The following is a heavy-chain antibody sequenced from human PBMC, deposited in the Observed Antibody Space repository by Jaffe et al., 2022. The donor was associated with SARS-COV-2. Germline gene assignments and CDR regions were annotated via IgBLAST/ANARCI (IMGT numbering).Heavy chain of an antibody. D-gene: IGHD3-22*01. Sequence: EVQLVESGGGLVQPGGSLRLSCAASGFTFSSYWMSWVRQAPGKGLEWVAKIKQDGSEKKYVDSVKGRFTISRDNAKNSLFLQIDSLRAEDTAVYYCGRYRSGGYDLDYWGQGTLVTVSS. V-gene: IGHV3-7*01. CDR3: GRYRSGGYDLDY. CDR1: GFTFSSYW. CDR2: IKQDGSEK. J-gene: IGHJ4*02.